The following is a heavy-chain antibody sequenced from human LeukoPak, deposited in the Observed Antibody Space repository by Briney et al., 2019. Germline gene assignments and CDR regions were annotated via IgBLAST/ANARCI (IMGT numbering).Heavy chain of an antibody. CDR3: ARHAAAGTVYYYYMDV. J-gene: IGHJ6*03. Sequence: GGSLRLSCAASGFTFSSYSMNWVRQAPGKGLEWVSYISSNTIYYADSVKGRFTISRDNAKNSLYLQMNSLRAEDTAVYYCARHAAAGTVYYYYMDVWGKGTTVTISS. D-gene: IGHD6-13*01. V-gene: IGHV3-48*01. CDR1: GFTFSSYS. CDR2: ISSNTI.